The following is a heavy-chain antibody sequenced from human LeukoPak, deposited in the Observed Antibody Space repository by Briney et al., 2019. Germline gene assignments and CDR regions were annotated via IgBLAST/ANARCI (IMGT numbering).Heavy chain of an antibody. D-gene: IGHD3-22*01. J-gene: IGHJ3*02. CDR1: GGTFSSYA. V-gene: IGHV1-69*06. CDR3: ARDQYYDSSGYYTWGGFDI. Sequence: SVKVSCKASGGTFSSYAISWVRQAPGQGLEWMGGIIPIFGTANYAQKFQGRVTITADKSTSTAYMELSSLRSEDTAVYYCARDQYYDSSGYYTWGGFDIWGQGTMVTVSS. CDR2: IIPIFGTA.